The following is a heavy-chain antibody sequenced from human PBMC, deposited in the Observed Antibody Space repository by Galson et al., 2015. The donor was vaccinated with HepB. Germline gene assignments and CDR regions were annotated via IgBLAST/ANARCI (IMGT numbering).Heavy chain of an antibody. D-gene: IGHD4-23*01. J-gene: IGHJ4*02. Sequence: SVKVSCKASGYTFTSYYMHWVRQAPGQGLEWMGIINPSGGSTSYAQKFQGRVTITADKSTSTAYMELSSLRSEDTAVYYCANDYGGNLPFDYWGQGTLVTVSS. V-gene: IGHV1-46*01. CDR2: INPSGGST. CDR3: ANDYGGNLPFDY. CDR1: GYTFTSYY.